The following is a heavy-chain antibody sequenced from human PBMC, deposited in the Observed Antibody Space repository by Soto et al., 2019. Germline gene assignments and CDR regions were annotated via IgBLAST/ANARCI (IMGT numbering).Heavy chain of an antibody. V-gene: IGHV3-11*01. Sequence: QVQLAESGGGLVKFGGSLTLSCSTSGFFFTDYFMSWIRQAPGKGLEWVSYISPSGDVTHYADSVKGRFTISRDNTKNSLFLQMSSLREDDTAVYYCARQLERRVGAASHWGQGTRVSVSS. D-gene: IGHD1-26*01. CDR2: ISPSGDVT. J-gene: IGHJ4*02. CDR1: GFFFTDYF. CDR3: ARQLERRVGAASH.